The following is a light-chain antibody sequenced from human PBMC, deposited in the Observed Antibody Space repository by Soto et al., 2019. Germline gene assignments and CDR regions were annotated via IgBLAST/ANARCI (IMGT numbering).Light chain of an antibody. J-gene: IGKJ1*01. CDR3: MQGTHWPPT. Sequence: DVVLTQSPLSLPVTLGQPASISCRSNQSLVFSDGNTYLSWFQQRPGQSPRRLIYKISNRDSGVPDRISGSGSGTDFSLIISRVEAEDVGVYYCMQGTHWPPTFGQGTKVEIK. CDR1: QSLVFSDGNTY. CDR2: KIS. V-gene: IGKV2-30*01.